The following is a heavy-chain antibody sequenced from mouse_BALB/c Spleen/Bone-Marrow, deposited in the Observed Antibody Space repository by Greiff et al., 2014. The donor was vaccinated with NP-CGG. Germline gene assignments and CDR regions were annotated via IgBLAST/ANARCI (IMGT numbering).Heavy chain of an antibody. J-gene: IGHJ1*01. CDR1: GYTFSRYW. Sequence: DLVTPWASVKLSCKASGYTFSRYWITWIKRRPGQGLEWIGRFAPGSGSTNYNDVFKGKATLTVDTSSATAYIQLDSLSSEDSAVYYWARSGFGTRYLHDDV. CDR2: FAPGSGST. CDR3: ARSGFGTRYLHDDV. D-gene: IGHD5-5*01. V-gene: IGHV1S41*01.